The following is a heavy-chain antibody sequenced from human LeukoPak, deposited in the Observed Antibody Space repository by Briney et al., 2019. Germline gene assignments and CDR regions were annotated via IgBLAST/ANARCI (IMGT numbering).Heavy chain of an antibody. D-gene: IGHD3-3*01. CDR2: ITPIFGTA. CDR1: GGTFSRSV. V-gene: IGHV1-69*01. Sequence: SVKVSCKASGGTFSRSVISWVRQAPGQGLEWMGGITPIFGTANYAQKFQGRVTITADESTSTAYMELSSLRSEATAVYYCARMVNFYDFWSGYYSGSFDPWGQGTLVTVSS. CDR3: ARMVNFYDFWSGYYSGSFDP. J-gene: IGHJ5*02.